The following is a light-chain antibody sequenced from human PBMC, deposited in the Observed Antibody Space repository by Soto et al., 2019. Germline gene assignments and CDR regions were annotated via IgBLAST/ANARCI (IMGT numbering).Light chain of an antibody. Sequence: IVLTQSPGILSLSPGGRATLSCRASQSVSCSSLARYQQKPGQAPRLLIYGASSRATAIPDRFSGSGSGTDFTLTISRLEPEDFAVYYCQQYGSSPPLTFRQGTRLEIK. CDR2: GAS. J-gene: IGKJ5*01. CDR3: QQYGSSPPLT. CDR1: QSVSCSS. V-gene: IGKV3-20*01.